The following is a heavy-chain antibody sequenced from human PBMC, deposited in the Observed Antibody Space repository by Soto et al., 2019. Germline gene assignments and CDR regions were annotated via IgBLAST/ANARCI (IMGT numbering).Heavy chain of an antibody. J-gene: IGHJ4*02. V-gene: IGHV3-23*01. CDR1: TFTFTTYA. D-gene: IGHD5-18*01. Sequence: GGSLRLSCAASTFTFTTYAMSWVRQAPGKGLEWVSAITGSGGTTYYADSVKGRFTISRDNSKSTLYLHMNSLRAEDTAVYYCVGRTAMHTLDYWGQGNLVTVSS. CDR2: ITGSGGTT. CDR3: VGRTAMHTLDY.